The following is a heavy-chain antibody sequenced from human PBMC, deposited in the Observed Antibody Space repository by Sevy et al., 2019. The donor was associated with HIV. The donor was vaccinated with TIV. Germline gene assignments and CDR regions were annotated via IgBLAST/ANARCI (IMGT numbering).Heavy chain of an antibody. CDR2: ISAYNGYT. Sequence: ASVKVSCKASGYTFTSYGISWVRQAPGQGLEWMGWISAYNGYTNYAQKLQGRVTMTTDTSTSTAYMELRSLRSDDTAVYYCAREGSSSWYGYFDYWGQGTLVTVSS. D-gene: IGHD6-13*01. V-gene: IGHV1-18*01. CDR1: GYTFTSYG. CDR3: AREGSSSWYGYFDY. J-gene: IGHJ4*02.